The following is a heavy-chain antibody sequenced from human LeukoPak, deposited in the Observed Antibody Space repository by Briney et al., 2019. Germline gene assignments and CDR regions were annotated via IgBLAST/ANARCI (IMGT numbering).Heavy chain of an antibody. J-gene: IGHJ3*02. CDR2: TYYRSKWYN. D-gene: IGHD3-10*02. V-gene: IGHV6-1*01. Sequence: SQTLSLTCAISGNSVSNNVAAWNWIRQSPSRGLEWLGRTYYRSKWYNDYAVSVKSRLTINPDTSKNQFSLHLNSVTPEDTAVYYCARMLGLVFDIWGPGTMVTVSS. CDR3: ARMLGLVFDI. CDR1: GNSVSNNVAA.